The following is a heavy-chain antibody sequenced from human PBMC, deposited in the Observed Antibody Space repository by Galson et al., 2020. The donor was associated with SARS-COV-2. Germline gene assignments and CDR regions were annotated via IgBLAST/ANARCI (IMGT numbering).Heavy chain of an antibody. Sequence: SQTLSLTCAVYGGSFRNYYWTWIRQSPEKGLEWLGEINHRGSTNYNPSLKSRVAMSVDASTNQFSLSLSSVTAADTAVYYCARGAEERRIIVVVPDYYSYMDVWGSGTTVTVSS. CDR1: GGSFRNYY. CDR3: ARGAEERRIIVVVPDYYSYMDV. J-gene: IGHJ6*03. V-gene: IGHV4-34*01. D-gene: IGHD2-15*01. CDR2: INHRGST.